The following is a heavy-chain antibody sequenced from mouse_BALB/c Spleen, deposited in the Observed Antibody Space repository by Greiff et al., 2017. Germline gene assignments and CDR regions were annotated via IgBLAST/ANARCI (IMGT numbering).Heavy chain of an antibody. Sequence: EVQLVESGGGLVQPGGSRKLSCAASGFTFSSFGMHWVRQAPEKGLEWVAYISSGSSTIYYADTVKGRFTISRDNPKNTLFLQMTSLRSEDTAMYYCAREGYYGSNWFAYWGQGTLVTVSA. CDR1: GFTFSSFG. CDR3: AREGYYGSNWFAY. J-gene: IGHJ3*01. CDR2: ISSGSSTI. V-gene: IGHV5-17*02. D-gene: IGHD1-1*01.